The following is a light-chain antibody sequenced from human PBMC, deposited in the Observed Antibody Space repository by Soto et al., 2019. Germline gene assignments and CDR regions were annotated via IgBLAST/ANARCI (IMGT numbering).Light chain of an antibody. CDR1: QSVGSTY. V-gene: IGKV3-20*01. Sequence: DIVLTQSPGTLSLSPGERATLSCRASQSVGSTYLAWYQQKPGQAPRLLIYGVSRRATSIPDRFSGGGSGTDFTLTISRLEPEDFAVYYCQQYGSSHTFGQGTKLEIK. CDR3: QQYGSSHT. CDR2: GVS. J-gene: IGKJ2*01.